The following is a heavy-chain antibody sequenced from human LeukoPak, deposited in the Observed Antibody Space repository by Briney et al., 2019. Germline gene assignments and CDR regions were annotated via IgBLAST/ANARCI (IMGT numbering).Heavy chain of an antibody. CDR2: ISTSGNTI. V-gene: IGHV3-11*01. CDR1: GFTFSDYY. CDR3: AREDGTY. Sequence: GSLRLSCATSGFTFSDYYMTLIRQAPGKGLEWVSYISTSGNTIYYADSVRGRFTISRDNAKNSLYLQMNSLRAEDTAVYYCAREDGTYWGQGTLVTVSS. D-gene: IGHD1-1*01. J-gene: IGHJ4*02.